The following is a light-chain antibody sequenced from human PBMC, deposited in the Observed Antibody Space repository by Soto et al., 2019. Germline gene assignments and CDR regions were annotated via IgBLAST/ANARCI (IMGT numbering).Light chain of an antibody. CDR3: QQYDSSWT. V-gene: IGKV3-20*01. CDR1: QSVPSNF. CDR2: GVS. Sequence: EIVLTQSQGTLSLPPGERATLSCRASQSVPSNFLAWYQQKPGQAPILLIYGVSRRATGIPDRFSGSGSGTAFPVTISGLEPEDFAVYYCQQYDSSWTFGQGTKVDIK. J-gene: IGKJ1*01.